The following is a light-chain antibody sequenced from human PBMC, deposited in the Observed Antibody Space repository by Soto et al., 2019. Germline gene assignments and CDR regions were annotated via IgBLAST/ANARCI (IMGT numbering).Light chain of an antibody. Sequence: QSVLTQPASVSGSPGQSITISCTGTSSDVGSYNLVSWYQQHPGKAPKLMIYEGSKRPSGVSNRFSGSKSGNTASLTISGLQAEDEADYYCSSYTNSGVFGTGTKLTVL. V-gene: IGLV2-14*02. J-gene: IGLJ1*01. CDR2: EGS. CDR3: SSYTNSGV. CDR1: SSDVGSYNL.